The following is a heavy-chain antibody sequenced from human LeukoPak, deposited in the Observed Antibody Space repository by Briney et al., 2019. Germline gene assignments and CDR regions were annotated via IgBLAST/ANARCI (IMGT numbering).Heavy chain of an antibody. D-gene: IGHD2-8*02. CDR3: ARDMSPPGVLVTSDYGMDV. Sequence: ASVKVSCKASGDSFGRYGISWVRQAPGQGLEWMGRIIPLVDVTNYAQRLQGKVTITADRFTSTAYLELTSLTSDDTAVYYCARDMSPPGVLVTSDYGMDVWGRGTTVIVSS. J-gene: IGHJ6*02. V-gene: IGHV1-69*04. CDR2: IIPLVDVT. CDR1: GDSFGRYG.